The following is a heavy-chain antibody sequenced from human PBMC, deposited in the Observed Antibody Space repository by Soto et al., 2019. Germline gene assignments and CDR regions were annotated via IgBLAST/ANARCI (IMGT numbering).Heavy chain of an antibody. J-gene: IGHJ5*02. V-gene: IGHV3-48*01. CDR3: ARHPERIAEIGWFDP. CDR2: ISSSSSTI. Sequence: EVQLVESGGGLVQPGGSLRLSCAASGFTFSSYSMNWVRQAPGKGLEWVSYISSSSSTIYYADSVKGRFTISRDNVKNSLYLQMNSLRAEDTAEYYCARHPERIAEIGWFDPWGQGTLVTVSS. D-gene: IGHD6-13*01. CDR1: GFTFSSYS.